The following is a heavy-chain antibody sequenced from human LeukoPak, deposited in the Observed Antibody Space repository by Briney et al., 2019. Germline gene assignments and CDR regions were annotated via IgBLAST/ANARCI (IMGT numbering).Heavy chain of an antibody. V-gene: IGHV4-61*01. CDR2: IHYSGSA. CDR3: ARDMGAPDYGSYSVDY. J-gene: IGHJ4*02. D-gene: IGHD4-23*01. Sequence: SETLSLTCTVSGGSVSSGSYYWSWIRQPPGRGLEWIAYIHYSGSAAYNPSLKSRVTISRDMSTNQFSLKMTTVTAADTAVYFCARDMGAPDYGSYSVDYWGQGTLVTVSS. CDR1: GGSVSSGSYY.